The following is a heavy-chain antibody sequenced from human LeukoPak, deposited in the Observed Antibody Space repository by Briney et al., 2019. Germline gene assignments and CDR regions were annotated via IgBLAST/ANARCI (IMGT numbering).Heavy chain of an antibody. Sequence: PSETLSLTCAVYGGSFSGYYWSWIRQPPGKGLEWIGEINHSGSTNYNPSLKSRVTISVDTSKNQFSLKLSSVTAADTAVYYCAGGHCSSTSCPEFDYWGQGTLVTVSS. CDR2: INHSGST. V-gene: IGHV4-34*01. J-gene: IGHJ4*02. CDR1: GGSFSGYY. D-gene: IGHD2-2*01. CDR3: AGGHCSSTSCPEFDY.